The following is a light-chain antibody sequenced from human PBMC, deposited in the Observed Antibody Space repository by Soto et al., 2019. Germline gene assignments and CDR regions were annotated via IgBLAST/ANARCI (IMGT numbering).Light chain of an antibody. CDR3: QSYDSSLSGRQV. Sequence: QSLLTQPPSVSGAPGQRVTISCTGSSSNIGAGYDVHWYQQLPGTAPKLLIYGNSNRPSGVPDRFSGSKSGTSASLAITGLQAEDEADYYCQSYDSSLSGRQVFGGGTKLTVL. V-gene: IGLV1-40*01. J-gene: IGLJ2*01. CDR1: SSNIGAGYD. CDR2: GNS.